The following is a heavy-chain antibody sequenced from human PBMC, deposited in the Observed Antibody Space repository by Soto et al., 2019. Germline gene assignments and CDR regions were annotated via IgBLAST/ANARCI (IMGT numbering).Heavy chain of an antibody. V-gene: IGHV3-30*18. CDR2: ISYDGSNK. J-gene: IGHJ6*02. D-gene: IGHD1-26*01. Sequence: PGGSLRLSCAASGFTFSSYGMHWVRQAPGKGLEWVAVISYDGSNKYYADSVKGRFTISRDNSKNTLYLQMNSLRAEDTAVYYCAKEGGSYPFEVYYYYGMDVWGQGTTVTVSS. CDR3: AKEGGSYPFEVYYYYGMDV. CDR1: GFTFSSYG.